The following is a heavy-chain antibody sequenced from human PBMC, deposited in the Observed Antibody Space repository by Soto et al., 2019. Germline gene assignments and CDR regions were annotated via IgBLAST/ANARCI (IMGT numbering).Heavy chain of an antibody. Sequence: QVQLVQSGAEVKKPGSSVKVSCKASGGTFSSYAISWVRQAPGQGLEWMGGIIPIFGTTNYEQKFQGRVTITADESTSTAYMELSSLTSEDTAVYYCIVATSKLYHYGMDVWGQGTPVTVSS. CDR1: GGTFSSYA. CDR2: IIPIFGTT. J-gene: IGHJ6*02. D-gene: IGHD3-16*02. CDR3: IVATSKLYHYGMDV. V-gene: IGHV1-69*12.